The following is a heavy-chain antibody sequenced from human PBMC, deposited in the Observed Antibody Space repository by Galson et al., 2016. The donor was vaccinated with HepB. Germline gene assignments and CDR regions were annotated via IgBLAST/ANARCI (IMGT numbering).Heavy chain of an antibody. CDR2: INSDGSST. CDR3: ARDLGLGDDY. V-gene: IGHV3-74*01. Sequence: SLRLSCAASGFTLSTYWMHWIRQAPGKGLVGVSGINSDGSSTNYADSVGGRFTISRDNAKNTLYLQMNSLRVEDTAVYYCARDLGLGDDYWGQGTLVTVSS. D-gene: IGHD3-16*01. J-gene: IGHJ4*02. CDR1: GFTLSTYW.